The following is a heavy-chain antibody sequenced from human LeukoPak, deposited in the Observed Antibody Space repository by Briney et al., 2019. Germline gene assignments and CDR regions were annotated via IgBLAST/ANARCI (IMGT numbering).Heavy chain of an antibody. Sequence: PGGSLRLSCAASGFTVSSNYMSWVRQAPGKGLEWVSVIYTGGSTYYADSVKGRFTISRDNAKNSLYLQMNSLRAEDTAVYYCARDREANWEYYYYYYMDVWGKGTTVTVSS. CDR3: ARDREANWEYYYYYYMDV. CDR2: IYTGGST. D-gene: IGHD7-27*01. J-gene: IGHJ6*03. V-gene: IGHV3-66*01. CDR1: GFTVSSNY.